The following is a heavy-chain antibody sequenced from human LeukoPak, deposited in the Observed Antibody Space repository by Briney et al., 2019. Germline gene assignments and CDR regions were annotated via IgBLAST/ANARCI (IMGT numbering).Heavy chain of an antibody. J-gene: IGHJ4*02. CDR1: GGSISSSSYY. CDR3: ARHFSSSGYYFAGSTYSDY. Sequence: SETLSLTCTVSGGSISSSSYYWGWIRQPPGKGLEWIGSIYYSGSTYYNPSLKSRVTISVDTSKNQFSLKLSSVTAADTAVYYCARHFSSSGYYFAGSTYSDYWGQGTLATVSS. V-gene: IGHV4-39*01. D-gene: IGHD3-3*01. CDR2: IYYSGST.